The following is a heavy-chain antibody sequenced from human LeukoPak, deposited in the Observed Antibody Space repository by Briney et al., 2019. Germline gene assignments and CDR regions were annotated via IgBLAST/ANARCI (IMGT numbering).Heavy chain of an antibody. J-gene: IGHJ4*02. Sequence: PGGSLRLSCAASGFTFSNYAMTWVRQAPGKGLEWVSAISDSGRNTYYADSVKGRFTISRDNSKNTLYLQMSSLRPEDTAVYYCAKDIGSFDYWGQGTLVTVSS. V-gene: IGHV3-23*01. D-gene: IGHD1-26*01. CDR1: GFTFSNYA. CDR2: ISDSGRNT. CDR3: AKDIGSFDY.